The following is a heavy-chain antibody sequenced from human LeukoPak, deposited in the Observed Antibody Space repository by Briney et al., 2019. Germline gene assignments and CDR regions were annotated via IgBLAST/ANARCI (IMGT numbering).Heavy chain of an antibody. CDR3: ARDPIDCSSTSCYSRDAFDI. V-gene: IGHV4-59*01. Sequence: SETLSLTCTVSGGSINSYYWSWIRQPPGKGLEWIGYIYYSGSTNYNPSLKSRVTISVDTSKNQFSLKLSSVTAADTAVYYCARDPIDCSSTSCYSRDAFDIWGQGTMVTVSS. CDR2: IYYSGST. J-gene: IGHJ3*02. CDR1: GGSINSYY. D-gene: IGHD2-2*02.